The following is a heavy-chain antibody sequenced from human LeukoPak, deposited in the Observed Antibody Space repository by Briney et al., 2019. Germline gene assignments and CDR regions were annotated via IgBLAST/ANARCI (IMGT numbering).Heavy chain of an antibody. V-gene: IGHV4-39*01. CDR3: ARHAGGISATGTRPFDY. D-gene: IGHD6-13*01. CDR1: GASFSSSTYH. CDR2: IYYSGST. J-gene: IGHJ4*02. Sequence: SETLSLTCTVSGASFSSSTYHWGWIRQPPGKGLEWIGSIYYSGSTYYNPSLKSRVTMSVDTSKNQFSLKLSSVTAADTAVYYCARHAGGISATGTRPFDYWGQGTLVTVSS.